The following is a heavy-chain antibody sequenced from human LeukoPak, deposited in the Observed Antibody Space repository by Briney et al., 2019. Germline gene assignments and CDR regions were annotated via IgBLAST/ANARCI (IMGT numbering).Heavy chain of an antibody. Sequence: SETLSLTCTVSGGSISSYYWSWIRQPPGKGLEWIGYIYYSGSTNYNPSLKSRVTISVDTSKNQFSLKLSSVTAADTAVYYCARGGLGYYGSGSYYPDAFGIWGQGTMVTVSS. CDR3: ARGGLGYYGSGSYYPDAFGI. V-gene: IGHV4-59*01. D-gene: IGHD3-10*01. CDR1: GGSISSYY. J-gene: IGHJ3*02. CDR2: IYYSGST.